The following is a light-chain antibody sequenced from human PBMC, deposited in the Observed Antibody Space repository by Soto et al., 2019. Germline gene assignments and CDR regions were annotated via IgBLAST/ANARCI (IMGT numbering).Light chain of an antibody. CDR3: QSYDSSLSGSVV. V-gene: IGLV1-40*01. CDR1: SSNIGAGYD. CDR2: GHR. Sequence: QSVLTQPPSVSGAPGQRVTISCTGSSSNIGAGYDVHWYQHLPGTAPKVLIYGHRNRPSGVADRFSGSKSGTSASLAITALQAEDEADYYCQSYDSSLSGSVVFGGGTKVTVL. J-gene: IGLJ2*01.